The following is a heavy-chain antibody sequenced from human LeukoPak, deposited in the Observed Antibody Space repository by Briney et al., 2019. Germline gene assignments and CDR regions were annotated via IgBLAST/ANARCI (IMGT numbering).Heavy chain of an antibody. CDR2: ISWNSGSI. CDR3: AKGLAELGANWFDP. Sequence: GRSLRLSCAASGFTFDDYAMHWVRQAPGKGLEWVSGISWNSGSIGYADSVKGRFTISRDNAKNSLYLQMNSLRAEDTALYYCAKGLAELGANWFDPWGQGTLVTVSS. V-gene: IGHV3-9*01. J-gene: IGHJ5*02. D-gene: IGHD1-26*01. CDR1: GFTFDDYA.